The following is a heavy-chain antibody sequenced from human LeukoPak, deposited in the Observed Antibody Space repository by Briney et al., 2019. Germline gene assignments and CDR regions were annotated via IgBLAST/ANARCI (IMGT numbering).Heavy chain of an antibody. CDR2: TSFDGSNQ. V-gene: IGHV3-30*18. Sequence: GGSLSLSCAASGFPFSTYGMHWVRQAPGKGLEWVAVTSFDGSNQYYADSVQGRFTISRDNFKTTLFLQMNSLRAEDTAVYYCAKGIRDFSWLPTFDWWGQGILVTVSS. CDR3: AKGIRDFSWLPTFDW. CDR1: GFPFSTYG. J-gene: IGHJ4*02. D-gene: IGHD3-9*01.